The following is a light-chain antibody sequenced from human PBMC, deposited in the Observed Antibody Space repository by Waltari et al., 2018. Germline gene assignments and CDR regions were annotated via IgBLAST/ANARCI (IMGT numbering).Light chain of an antibody. Sequence: DIQMTQSPSTLSASLGDRVTITWRASERISRWWAWYQQKPGMAPKLLIYQASSLEDGVPSRCSGSGFETEFSLSISSLKREDFTKYDCQQYNTYPWTFGQGTKVEIK. CDR2: QAS. J-gene: IGKJ1*01. CDR3: QQYNTYPWT. V-gene: IGKV1-5*03. CDR1: ERISRW.